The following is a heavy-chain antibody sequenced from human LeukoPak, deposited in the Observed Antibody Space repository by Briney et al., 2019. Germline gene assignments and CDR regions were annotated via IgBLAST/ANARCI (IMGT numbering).Heavy chain of an antibody. D-gene: IGHD2-2*01. Sequence: GSLRLSCAASGFTFSSYAVSWVRQAPGKGLEWVSAISGSGGSTYYADSVKGRFTISRDNSKNTLYLQMNSLRAEDTAVYYCAKDLPPDIVVVPAAINAFDIWGQGTMVTVSS. CDR1: GFTFSSYA. CDR2: ISGSGGST. CDR3: AKDLPPDIVVVPAAINAFDI. J-gene: IGHJ3*02. V-gene: IGHV3-23*01.